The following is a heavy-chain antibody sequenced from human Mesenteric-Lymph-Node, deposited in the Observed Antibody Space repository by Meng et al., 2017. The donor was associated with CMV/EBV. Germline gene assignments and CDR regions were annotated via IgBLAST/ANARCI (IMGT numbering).Heavy chain of an antibody. Sequence: SLKISCAASGFIFEDDAMHWVRQAPGKGLEWVSGISSNSGHTGYADSVKGRFTISRDNAKNSLYLQMNSLRVEDTALYHCAKDIGVLIRGVSFEYWGQGTLVTVSS. D-gene: IGHD3-10*01. J-gene: IGHJ4*02. V-gene: IGHV3-9*01. CDR3: AKDIGVLIRGVSFEY. CDR2: ISSNSGHT. CDR1: GFIFEDDA.